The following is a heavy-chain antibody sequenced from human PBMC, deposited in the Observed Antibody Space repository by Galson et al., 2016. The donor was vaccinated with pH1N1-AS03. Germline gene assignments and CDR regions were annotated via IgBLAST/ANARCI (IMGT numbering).Heavy chain of an antibody. Sequence: SVKVSCKASGYTFAYYYVHWVRQAPGQGLEWMGWINPSSGGTKFAQKFQGTVSMTTDTSTRTACMELSRLRSDDTAVYYCARGGGSALDSWGQGTLVTVSS. CDR3: ARGGGSALDS. CDR1: GYTFAYYY. J-gene: IGHJ4*02. D-gene: IGHD1-26*01. V-gene: IGHV1-2*02. CDR2: INPSSGGT.